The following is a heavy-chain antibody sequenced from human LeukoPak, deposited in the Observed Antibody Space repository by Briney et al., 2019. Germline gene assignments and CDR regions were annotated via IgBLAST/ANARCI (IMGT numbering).Heavy chain of an antibody. CDR2: INQGGSVK. D-gene: IGHD5-12*01. CDR3: ARVGYSGWNLEY. V-gene: IGHV3-7*01. CDR1: GFTFSSYG. Sequence: GGSLRLSCAASGFTFSSYGMHWVRQAPGKGLEWVANINQGGSVKYYVDSVKGRFTISRDDAKNSLYVQMNSLRDEDTAVYYCARVGYSGWNLEYWGQGTLVTVSS. J-gene: IGHJ4*02.